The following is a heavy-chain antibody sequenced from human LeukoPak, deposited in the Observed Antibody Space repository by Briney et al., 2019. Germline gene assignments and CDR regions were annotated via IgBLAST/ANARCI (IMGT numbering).Heavy chain of an antibody. V-gene: IGHV3-23*01. Sequence: PGGSLRLSCAASGFTFSSYAMSWVRQAPGKGLEWVSAISGSGGSTYYADSVKGRFTISRDNSKNTLYLQMNSLRAEDTAVYYCAKMSGDYYGSGSYYNPLVYGMDVWGQGTTVTVSS. J-gene: IGHJ6*02. CDR3: AKMSGDYYGSGSYYNPLVYGMDV. CDR1: GFTFSSYA. CDR2: ISGSGGST. D-gene: IGHD3-10*01.